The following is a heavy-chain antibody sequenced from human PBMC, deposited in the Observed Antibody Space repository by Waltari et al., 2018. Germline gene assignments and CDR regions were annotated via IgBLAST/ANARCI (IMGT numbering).Heavy chain of an antibody. CDR1: GYSISSGYY. D-gene: IGHD2-21*02. CDR3: ARPRGDSSYYYYYYMDV. V-gene: IGHV4-38-2*02. CDR2: IYHRGST. J-gene: IGHJ6*03. Sequence: QVQLQESGPGLVKPSETLSLTCTVSGYSISSGYYWGWIRQPPGKGLEWIGSIYHRGSTYYTPSLMIRVTISVDTSKNPFSLKLSSVSAADTAVYYCARPRGDSSYYYYYYMDVWGKGTTVTVSS.